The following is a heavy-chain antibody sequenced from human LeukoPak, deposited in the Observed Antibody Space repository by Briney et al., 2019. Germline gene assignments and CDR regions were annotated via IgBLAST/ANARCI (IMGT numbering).Heavy chain of an antibody. Sequence: SETLSLTCTVSGASVRSHYWSWIRQTPGKGLECIGYGFYIGRTNYNPSLGSRVAISLDTSKNQFSLRLTAVTAADTAVYYCARRDGDNYDFDYWGQGILVTVSS. CDR1: GASVRSHY. CDR3: ARRDGDNYDFDY. J-gene: IGHJ4*02. V-gene: IGHV4-59*02. D-gene: IGHD5-24*01. CDR2: GFYIGRT.